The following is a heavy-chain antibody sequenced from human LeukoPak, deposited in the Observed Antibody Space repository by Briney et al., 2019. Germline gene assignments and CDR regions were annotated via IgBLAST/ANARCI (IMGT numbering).Heavy chain of an antibody. CDR2: ISYDGSNK. CDR1: GFTFSSYG. V-gene: IGHV3-30*18. J-gene: IGHJ6*02. Sequence: GRSLRLSCAASGFTFSSYGMHWVRQAPGKGLGWVAVISYDGSNKYYADSVKGRFTISRDNSKNTLYLQMNSLRAEDTAVYYCAKDGDSSGWYGTYYYYYGMDVWGQGTTVTVSS. D-gene: IGHD6-19*01. CDR3: AKDGDSSGWYGTYYYYYGMDV.